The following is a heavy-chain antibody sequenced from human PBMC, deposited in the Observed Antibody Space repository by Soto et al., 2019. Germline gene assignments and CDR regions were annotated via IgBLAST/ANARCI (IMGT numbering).Heavy chain of an antibody. CDR2: ISYSGST. V-gene: IGHV4-61*03. CDR1: GGSVNSGTYY. CDR3: ARDLVKEEIPAVFYYYGMDV. D-gene: IGHD2-2*01. J-gene: IGHJ6*02. Sequence: SETLSLTCTVSGGSVNSGTYYWSWIRQPPGKGLEWIGYISYSGSTNYNPSLKSRVTISVETSKNHFSLKLTSVTAADTAVYYCARDLVKEEIPAVFYYYGMDVWGQGTTVTVSS.